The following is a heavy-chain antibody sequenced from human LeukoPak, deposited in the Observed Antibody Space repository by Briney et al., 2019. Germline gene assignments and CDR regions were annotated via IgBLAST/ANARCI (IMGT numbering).Heavy chain of an antibody. D-gene: IGHD2-15*01. CDR1: GFTFSNYW. V-gene: IGHV3-74*01. Sequence: GGSLRLSCAASGFTFSNYWMHWVRQAPGKGLVWVSRINTDGSSTNYADSVKGRFTISRDNAKNTVYLQMNSLRAEDTAVYYCGGLAVFDYWGQGTLVTVSS. J-gene: IGHJ4*02. CDR3: GGLAVFDY. CDR2: INTDGSST.